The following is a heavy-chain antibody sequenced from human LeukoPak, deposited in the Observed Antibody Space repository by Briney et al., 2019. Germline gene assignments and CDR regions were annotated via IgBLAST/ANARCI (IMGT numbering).Heavy chain of an antibody. Sequence: TGGSLRLSCAASGFTFSSYGMHWVRQAPGKGLEWVSALSDSGGSTFYADSVKGRFTISRDNSKNTLYLQLNRLRAEDTAVYYCAKGGAVSSKSITMIRGTRRYYYYMDVWGKGTTVTISS. CDR3: AKGGAVSSKSITMIRGTRRYYYYMDV. V-gene: IGHV3-23*01. CDR1: GFTFSSYG. J-gene: IGHJ6*03. CDR2: LSDSGGST. D-gene: IGHD3-10*01.